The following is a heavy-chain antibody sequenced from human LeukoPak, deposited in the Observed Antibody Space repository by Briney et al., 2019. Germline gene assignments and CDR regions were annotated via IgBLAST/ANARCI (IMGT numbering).Heavy chain of an antibody. CDR3: AREAGRVAAAAHFQH. D-gene: IGHD6-13*01. V-gene: IGHV4-61*02. CDR1: GGSISSGSYY. CDR2: IYTSGST. Sequence: SETLSLTCTVSGGSISSGSYYWSWIRQPGGKGLEWIGRIYTSGSTNYNPSLKSQVTISVDTSKNQFSLKLSSVTAADTAVYYCAREAGRVAAAAHFQHWGQGTLVTVSS. J-gene: IGHJ1*01.